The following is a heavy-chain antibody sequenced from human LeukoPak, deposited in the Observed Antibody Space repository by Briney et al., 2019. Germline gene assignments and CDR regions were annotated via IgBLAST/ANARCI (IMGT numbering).Heavy chain of an antibody. V-gene: IGHV4-59*08. D-gene: IGHD5-18*01. CDR1: GGSISSYY. CDR2: IYYSGST. CDR3: ARRRGSRYGLDY. J-gene: IGHJ4*02. Sequence: PSETLSLTCTVSGGSISSYYWSWIRQPPGKGLEWIGYIYYSGSTNYNPSLKSRVTISVDTSKNEFSLKLSSVTAADTAVYYCARRRGSRYGLDYWGQGILVIVSS.